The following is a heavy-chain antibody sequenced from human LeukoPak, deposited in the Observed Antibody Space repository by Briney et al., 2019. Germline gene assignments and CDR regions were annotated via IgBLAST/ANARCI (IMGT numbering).Heavy chain of an antibody. CDR1: GFTFSSYA. V-gene: IGHV3-30*04. D-gene: IGHD3-3*01. J-gene: IGHJ4*02. CDR3: ASTEGAGLRFLEWLLTYYFDY. CDR2: ISYDGSNK. Sequence: GGSLRLSCAASGFTFSSYAMHWVRQAPGKGLEWVAVISYDGSNKYYADSVKGRFTISRDNSKNTLYLQMNSLRAEDTAVYYCASTEGAGLRFLEWLLTYYFDYWGQGTLVTVSS.